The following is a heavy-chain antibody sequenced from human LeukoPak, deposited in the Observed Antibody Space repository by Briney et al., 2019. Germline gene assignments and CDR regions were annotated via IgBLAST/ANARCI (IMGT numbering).Heavy chain of an antibody. CDR2: INHSGST. D-gene: IGHD2-2*02. J-gene: IGHJ6*03. CDR1: GGPFSGYY. Sequence: PSETLSLTCAVYGGPFSGYYWSWIRQPPGKGLEWIGEINHSGSTNYNPSLKSRVTISVDTSKNQFSLKLSSVTAADTAVYYCARSIVVVPAAISRYYYYYYMDVWGKGTTVTVSS. V-gene: IGHV4-34*01. CDR3: ARSIVVVPAAISRYYYYYYMDV.